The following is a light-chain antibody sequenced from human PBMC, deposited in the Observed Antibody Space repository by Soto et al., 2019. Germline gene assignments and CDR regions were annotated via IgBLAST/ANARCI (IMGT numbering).Light chain of an antibody. J-gene: IGLJ2*01. CDR1: RSDVGSHNA. CDR2: DVT. Sequence: QSALTQPASVSGSPGQSITISCTGTRSDVGSHNAVSWYQQDPGKAPKLIIYDVTKRSSGVSNRFSGSKSGNTASLTISGLQAEDEANYYCCSYAGSSTVAFGGGTKLTVL. V-gene: IGLV2-23*02. CDR3: CSYAGSSTVA.